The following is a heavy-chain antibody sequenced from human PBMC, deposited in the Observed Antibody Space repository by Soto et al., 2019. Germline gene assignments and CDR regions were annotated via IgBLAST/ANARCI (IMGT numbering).Heavy chain of an antibody. CDR2: ISFDSRQT. CDR3: VKDRGYYDNSGYEY. V-gene: IGHV3-30*18. CDR1: GFIFSSYG. D-gene: IGHD3-22*01. J-gene: IGHJ4*02. Sequence: QVQLVESGGGVVQPGRSLRLSCAASGFIFSSYGMHWVRQAPGKGLEWVAGISFDSRQTNYTDSVKGRATISRDNAKYTLDLQMNNLRVEDTAVYYCVKDRGYYDNSGYEYGGQGTLVTVSS.